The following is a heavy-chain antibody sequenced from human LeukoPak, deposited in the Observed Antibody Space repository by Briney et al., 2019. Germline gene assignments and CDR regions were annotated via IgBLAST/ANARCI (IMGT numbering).Heavy chain of an antibody. CDR3: VRDRDTSMVHFDS. D-gene: IGHD5-18*01. V-gene: IGHV3-7*01. CDR2: IKQDGSEK. CDR1: GFTFNSYW. Sequence: GGSLRLSCAASGFTFNSYWMTWVRQAPGKGLEWVANIKQDGSEKYYVDSVKGRFTISRDNAKNSLYLQMSSLRAEDTAVYYCVRDRDTSMVHFDSWGQGTLVTVSS. J-gene: IGHJ4*02.